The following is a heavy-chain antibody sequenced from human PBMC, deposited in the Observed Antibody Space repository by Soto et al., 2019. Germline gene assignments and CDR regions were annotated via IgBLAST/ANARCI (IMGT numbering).Heavy chain of an antibody. CDR3: ARGLKNRHDAFDL. CDR2: IYSDGST. J-gene: IGHJ3*01. V-gene: IGHV3-53*01. CDR1: GFTVSNNY. Sequence: EVQLVESGGGLIQPGGSLRLSCAPSGFTVSNNYMNWVRQAPGKGLEWVSIIYSDGSTYYADYVKGRFTISRDNSKNTLYLQMDSLRAEDTAVYFCARGLKNRHDAFDLWGPGTMVTVSS. D-gene: IGHD3-22*01.